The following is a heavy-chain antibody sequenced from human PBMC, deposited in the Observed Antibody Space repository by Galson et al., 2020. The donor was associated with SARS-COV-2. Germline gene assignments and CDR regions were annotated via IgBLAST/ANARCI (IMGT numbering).Heavy chain of an antibody. V-gene: IGHV2-70*01. CDR3: ALILVAAAGTPFYY. CDR2: IDWDDDK. Sequence: SGPTLVKPTQTLTLLCTFSGFSLSTSGMCVSWIRQPPGKALEWLALIDWDDDKYSSTSLKTRLTISKDTSKHQVGLTMTNMEPLDTATYYCALILVAAAGTPFYYWGQGTLGTVSS. CDR1: GFSLSTSGMC. D-gene: IGHD6-13*01. J-gene: IGHJ4*02.